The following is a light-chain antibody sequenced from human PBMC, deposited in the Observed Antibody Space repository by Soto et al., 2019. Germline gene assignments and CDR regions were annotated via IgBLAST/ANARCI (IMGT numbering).Light chain of an antibody. CDR3: SSYTSSSTRV. V-gene: IGLV2-14*01. J-gene: IGLJ1*01. CDR1: SSDVGAYNF. Sequence: QSALTHPASVSGSPGQSITISCTGTSSDVGAYNFVSWYQQHPGKAPKLMIYDVNNRPSGVSNRFSGSKSGNTASLTISGLQPEDEADYYCSSYTSSSTRVFGTGTKLTVL. CDR2: DVN.